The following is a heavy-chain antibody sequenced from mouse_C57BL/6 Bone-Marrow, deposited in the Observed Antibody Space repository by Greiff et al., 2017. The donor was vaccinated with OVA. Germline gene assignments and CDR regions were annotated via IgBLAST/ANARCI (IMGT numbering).Heavy chain of an antibody. Sequence: QVQLQQSAAELVRPGTSVKVSCKASGYAFTNYLIEWVKQRPGQGLEWIGVINPGSGGTNYNEKFKGKATLTADKSSSTAYMQLSSLTSEDSAVYFCARSVMAYWGQGTLVTVSA. V-gene: IGHV1-54*01. CDR3: ARSVMAY. J-gene: IGHJ3*01. CDR1: GYAFTNYL. CDR2: INPGSGGT.